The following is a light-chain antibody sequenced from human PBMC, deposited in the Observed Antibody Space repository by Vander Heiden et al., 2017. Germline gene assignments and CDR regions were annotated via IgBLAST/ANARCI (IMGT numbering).Light chain of an antibody. CDR3: SSYTTSTNVI. CDR2: DVS. J-gene: IGLJ2*01. V-gene: IGLV2-14*03. Sequence: QSALTQPASVSWSPGQSITISCTGSRSDVGTYDFVSWYQQNPGTAPKLMIFDVSQRPSGVSNRFSGSKSGNTASLTISGLQAEDEADYYCSSYTTSTNVIFGGGTKLTVL. CDR1: RSDVGTYDF.